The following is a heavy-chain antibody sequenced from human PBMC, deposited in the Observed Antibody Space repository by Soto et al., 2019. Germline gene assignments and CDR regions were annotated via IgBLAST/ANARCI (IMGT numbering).Heavy chain of an antibody. J-gene: IGHJ6*03. CDR2: MNPNSGNT. CDR3: ARGARTGYCSGGSCRDHYYYYYYMDV. V-gene: IGHV1-8*01. Sequence: ASVKVSCKASGYTFTSYDINWVRQATGQGLEWMGWMNPNSGNTGYAQKFQGRVTMTRNTSISTAYMELSSLGSEDTAVYYCARGARTGYCSGGSCRDHYYYYYYMDVWGKGTTVTVSS. D-gene: IGHD2-15*01. CDR1: GYTFTSYD.